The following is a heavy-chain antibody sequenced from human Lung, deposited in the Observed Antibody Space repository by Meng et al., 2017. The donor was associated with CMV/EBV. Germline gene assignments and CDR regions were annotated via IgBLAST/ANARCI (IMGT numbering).Heavy chain of an antibody. CDR2: IKEEGSEK. CDR3: ARDKYSGTHSLDY. Sequence: ASGFTFSSYWMTWVRQAPGKGLEWLASIKEEGSEKYYVDSVKGRFTISRDNAKNSLYLQMDSLRAEDTAVYYCARDKYSGTHSLDYWGQGTLVTVSS. J-gene: IGHJ4*02. D-gene: IGHD1-26*01. CDR1: GFTFSSYW. V-gene: IGHV3-7*01.